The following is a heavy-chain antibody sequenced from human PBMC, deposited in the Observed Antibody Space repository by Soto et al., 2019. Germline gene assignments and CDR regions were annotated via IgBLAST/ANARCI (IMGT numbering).Heavy chain of an antibody. CDR1: GFTFSSYS. J-gene: IGHJ6*03. CDR3: ARDRPGLRPHMDV. V-gene: IGHV3-21*01. CDR2: ISSSSSYI. Sequence: GGSLRLSCAASGFTFSSYSMNWVRQAPGKGLEWVSSISSSSSYIYYADSVKGRFTISRDNAKNSLYLQMNSLRAEDTAVYYCARDRPGLRPHMDVWGKGTTVTVSS. D-gene: IGHD4-17*01.